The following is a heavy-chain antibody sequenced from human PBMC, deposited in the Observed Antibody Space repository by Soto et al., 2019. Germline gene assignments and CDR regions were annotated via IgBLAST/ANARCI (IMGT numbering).Heavy chain of an antibody. CDR1: GGSLTDHY. CDR3: ARGNDWKSSTFDI. CDR2: VYYSGAT. Sequence: QVQLQESGPGLVKPSETLSLTCTVAGGSLTDHYWNWFRQSPGRGLQWIGYVYYSGATSYNPSLTSLVTMTVDTSKNPFSLKLRSVTAADTAVYFCARGNDWKSSTFDIWGQGTMVSVSS. D-gene: IGHD2-21*01. J-gene: IGHJ3*02. V-gene: IGHV4-59*11.